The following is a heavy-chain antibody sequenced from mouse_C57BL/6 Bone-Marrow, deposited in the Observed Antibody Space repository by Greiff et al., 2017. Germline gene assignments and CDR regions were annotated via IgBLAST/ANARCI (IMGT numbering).Heavy chain of an antibody. CDR1: GYTFTSYW. CDR3: AREVYYYGSSFFDY. D-gene: IGHD1-1*01. Sequence: QVQLQQPGAELVKPGASVKLSCKASGYTFTSYWMHWVKQRPGQGLEWIGMIHPNSGSTNYNEKFKSKATLTADKSSSTAYMQLSSLTSEDSAVYYCAREVYYYGSSFFDYWGQGTTLTVSS. CDR2: IHPNSGST. J-gene: IGHJ2*01. V-gene: IGHV1-64*01.